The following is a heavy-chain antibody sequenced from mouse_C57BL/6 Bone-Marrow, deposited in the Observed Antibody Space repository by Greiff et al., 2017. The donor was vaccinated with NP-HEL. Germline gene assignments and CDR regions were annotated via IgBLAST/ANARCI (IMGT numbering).Heavy chain of an antibody. V-gene: IGHV6-3*01. J-gene: IGHJ4*01. D-gene: IGHD1-1*01. CDR1: GFTFSNYW. CDR3: TLSTVVANSPYYYAMDY. CDR2: IRLKSDNYAT. Sequence: DVKLVESGGGLVQPGGSMKLSCVASGFTFSNYWMNWVRQSPEKGLEWVAQIRLKSDNYATHYAESVKGRFTISRDDSKSSVYLQMNNLRAEDTGIYYCTLSTVVANSPYYYAMDYWGQGTSVTVSS.